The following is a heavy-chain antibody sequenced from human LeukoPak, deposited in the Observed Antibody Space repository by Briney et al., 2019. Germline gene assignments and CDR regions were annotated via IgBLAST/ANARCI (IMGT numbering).Heavy chain of an antibody. D-gene: IGHD3-22*01. J-gene: IGHJ4*02. CDR3: AKLQTYYYDSSGYYSAYYFDY. CDR2: VYSGGST. CDR1: GFTVSSNY. V-gene: IGHV3-53*01. Sequence: PGGSLRLSCAASGFTVSSNYMSWVRQAPGKGLEWVSVVYSGGSTYYADSVKGRFTISRDNSKNTLFLQMNSLRAEDTAVYYCAKLQTYYYDSSGYYSAYYFDYWGQGTLVTVSS.